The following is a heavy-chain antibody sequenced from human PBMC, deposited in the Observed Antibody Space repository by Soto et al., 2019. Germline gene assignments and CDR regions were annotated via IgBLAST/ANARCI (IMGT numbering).Heavy chain of an antibody. J-gene: IGHJ4*02. CDR3: ARGGIAAAWAEYFDY. Sequence: GASVKVSCKASGYTFTSYGISWVRQAPGQGLEWMGWISTYTGNTNYAQKLQGRVTMTTDTSTSTAYMELRSLRSDDTAVYYCARGGIAAAWAEYFDYWGQGTLVTVSS. CDR2: ISTYTGNT. D-gene: IGHD6-13*01. V-gene: IGHV1-18*01. CDR1: GYTFTSYG.